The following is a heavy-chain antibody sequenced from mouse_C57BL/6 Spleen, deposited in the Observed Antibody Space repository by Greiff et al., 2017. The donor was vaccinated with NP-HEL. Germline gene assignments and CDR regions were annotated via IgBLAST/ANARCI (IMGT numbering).Heavy chain of an antibody. J-gene: IGHJ1*03. CDR2: IHPNSGST. V-gene: IGHV1-64*01. CDR1: GYTFTSYW. CDR3: ARFGDGYYVYWYFDV. D-gene: IGHD2-3*01. Sequence: VQLQQPGAELVKPGASVKLSCKASGYTFTSYWMHWVKQRPGQGLEWIGMIHPNSGSTNYNEKFKSKATLTVDKSSSTAYMQLSSLTSEDSAVYYCARFGDGYYVYWYFDVWGTGTTVTVSS.